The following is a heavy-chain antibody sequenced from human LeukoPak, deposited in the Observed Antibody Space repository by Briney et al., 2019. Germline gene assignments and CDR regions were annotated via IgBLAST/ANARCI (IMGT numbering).Heavy chain of an antibody. Sequence: SQTLSLTCAVSGGSISSDNYYWSWLRQPPGKGLEWLGYIYYTGNTYYNSSLKNRITMSVATSNNHFSLSLSSVTAADTAVYYCARGPSFGSTSRFDLWGRGTLVTVSS. CDR1: GGSISSDNYY. CDR2: IYYTGNT. V-gene: IGHV4-31*11. D-gene: IGHD6-13*01. J-gene: IGHJ2*01. CDR3: ARGPSFGSTSRFDL.